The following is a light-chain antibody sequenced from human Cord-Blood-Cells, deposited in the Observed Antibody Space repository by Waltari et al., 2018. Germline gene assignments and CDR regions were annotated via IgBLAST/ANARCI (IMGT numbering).Light chain of an antibody. CDR1: SSDVGSYNL. CDR3: CAYAGSSTVV. Sequence: QSALTQPASVSGSPGQSFTISCPGTSSDVGSYNLVSWDQQHPGKAPKLMIYEGGKRPSGVSNRFSGSKAGNTASLTISGLQAEDEADYYCCAYAGSSTVVFGGGTKLTVL. CDR2: EGG. V-gene: IGLV2-23*01. J-gene: IGLJ2*01.